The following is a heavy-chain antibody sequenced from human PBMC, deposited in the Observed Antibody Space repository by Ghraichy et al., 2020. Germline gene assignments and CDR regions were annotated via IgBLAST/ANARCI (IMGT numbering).Heavy chain of an antibody. CDR1: GGSISRGGYS. J-gene: IGHJ3*01. CDR2: AYHRGST. V-gene: IGHV4-30-2*01. CDR3: VKGEGDDAFDV. Sequence: SLNISCAVSGGSISRGGYSWGWIRQPPGGGLEWIGYAYHRGSTYYNPSLQSRVTISVDSSKNHFSLRLTSMTAADTAVYFCVKGEGDDAFDVWGQGTMVTVSS. D-gene: IGHD1-26*01.